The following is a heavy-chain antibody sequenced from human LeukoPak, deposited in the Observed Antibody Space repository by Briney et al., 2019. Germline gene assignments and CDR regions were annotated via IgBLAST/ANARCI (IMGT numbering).Heavy chain of an antibody. Sequence: GGSLRLSCAASGFTFSSYGMTWVRQAPGEGLEWVSGISGSGAQIYYVDSVKGRFTISRDNSKNTLYLQMNSLRAEDTAVYYCAKPAMVRGFIGDAFDIWGQGTMVTVSS. CDR3: AKPAMVRGFIGDAFDI. V-gene: IGHV3-23*01. CDR1: GFTFSSYG. D-gene: IGHD3-10*01. J-gene: IGHJ3*02. CDR2: ISGSGAQI.